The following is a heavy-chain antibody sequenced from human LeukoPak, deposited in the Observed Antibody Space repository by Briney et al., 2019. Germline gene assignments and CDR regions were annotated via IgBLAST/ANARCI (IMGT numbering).Heavy chain of an antibody. CDR1: GGSFSGYY. J-gene: IGHJ5*02. CDR3: ANYYGSGSWFDP. D-gene: IGHD3-10*01. CDR2: INHSGST. Sequence: SETLSLTCAVYGGSFSGYYWSWIRQPPGKGLERIGEINHSGSTNYNPSLKSRVTISVDTSKNQFSLKLSSVTAADTAVYYCANYYGSGSWFDPWGQGTLVTVSS. V-gene: IGHV4-34*01.